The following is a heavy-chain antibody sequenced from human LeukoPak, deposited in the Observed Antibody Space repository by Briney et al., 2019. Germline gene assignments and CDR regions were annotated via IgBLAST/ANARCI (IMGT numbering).Heavy chain of an antibody. CDR3: ASFGRTYYYDSSSYP. CDR2: INPNSGGT. V-gene: IGHV1-2*06. J-gene: IGHJ4*02. D-gene: IGHD3-22*01. Sequence: ASVKVSCKASGYTFTGYCMHWVRQAPGQGLEWMGRINPNSGGTNYAQKFQGRVTITRDTSISTAYMELSRLRSDDTAVYYCASFGRTYYYDSSSYPWGQGTLVTVSS. CDR1: GYTFTGYC.